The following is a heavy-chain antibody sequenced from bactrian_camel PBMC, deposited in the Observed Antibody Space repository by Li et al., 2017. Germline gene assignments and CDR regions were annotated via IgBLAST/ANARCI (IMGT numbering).Heavy chain of an antibody. CDR3: AADGFVRWIRRWWRSEYTY. J-gene: IGHJ4*01. Sequence: HVQLVESGGGSVQVGGSRRLSCAASGYTYSMYCMGWFRQAPGQEREGVAAIYSGDGSAIYTDSAKGRFTISQDTASKTVVLQMNSLKPDDTAMYYCAADGFVRWIRRWWRSEYTYWGQGTQVTVS. V-gene: IGHV3-3*01. CDR2: IYSGDGSA. D-gene: IGHD1*01. CDR1: GYTYSMYC.